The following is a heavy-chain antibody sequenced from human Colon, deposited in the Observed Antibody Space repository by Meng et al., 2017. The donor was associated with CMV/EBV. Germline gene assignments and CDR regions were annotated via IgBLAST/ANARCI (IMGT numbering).Heavy chain of an antibody. J-gene: IGHJ4*02. CDR2: IHSGGNT. D-gene: IGHD5-18*01. CDR3: ARDPGHGQSVTYDY. CDR1: GFSVTDKY. V-gene: IGHV3-66*01. Sequence: VQLVGSGGNLVQPGGSLRLSCAASGFSVTDKYMSWVRQAPGKGLEWVSAIHSGGNTYYADSVKGRFTISRDNSKNTLYLQMNSVRAEDTAVYHCARDPGHGQSVTYDYWGQGTLVTVSS.